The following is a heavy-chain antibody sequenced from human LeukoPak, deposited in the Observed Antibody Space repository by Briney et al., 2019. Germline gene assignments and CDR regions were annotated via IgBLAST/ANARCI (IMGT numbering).Heavy chain of an antibody. D-gene: IGHD5-24*01. J-gene: IGHJ4*02. V-gene: IGHV3-30*02. Sequence: PGGSLRLSCAASGFTFSSYGMHWVRQAPGKGLEWVAFIRYDGSNKYYADSVKGRFTISRDNSKNTLYLQMNSLRAEDTAVYYCAKGEGKMAPIDYWGQGTLVTVSS. CDR3: AKGEGKMAPIDY. CDR1: GFTFSSYG. CDR2: IRYDGSNK.